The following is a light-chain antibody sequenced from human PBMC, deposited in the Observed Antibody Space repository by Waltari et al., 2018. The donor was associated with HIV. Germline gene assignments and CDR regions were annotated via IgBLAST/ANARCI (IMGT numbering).Light chain of an antibody. CDR1: TSDVGGYDY. V-gene: IGLV2-14*01. J-gene: IGLJ2*01. Sequence: GSPGQSITISCTGTTSDVGGYDYVSWYQQHPGKVPKLIIYEVTNRPSGVSNRFSGSKSGNTASLTISGLQPEDEADYYCSSFTSSDTPVVFGGGTILTVL. CDR2: EVT. CDR3: SSFTSSDTPVV.